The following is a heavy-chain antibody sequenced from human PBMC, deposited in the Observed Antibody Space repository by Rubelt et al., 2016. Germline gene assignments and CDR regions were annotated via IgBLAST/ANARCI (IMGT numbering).Heavy chain of an antibody. CDR3: AATTVTTRVDY. CDR2: LYHTGTA. D-gene: IGHD4-17*01. J-gene: IGHJ4*02. Sequence: QVYLQQSGPRLVKPSETLSLTCSVSGGSIRSYYWSWIRQSPGKELEWIGMLYHTGTAYYSPSLKSRGPMSVDTSTNQFSLNLNSVTAADTALYYCAATTVTTRVDYWGRGTLVTVSS. V-gene: IGHV4-59*04. CDR1: GGSIRSYY.